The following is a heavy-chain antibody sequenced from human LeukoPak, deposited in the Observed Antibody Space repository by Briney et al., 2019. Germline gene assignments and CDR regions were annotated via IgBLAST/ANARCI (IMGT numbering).Heavy chain of an antibody. J-gene: IGHJ6*03. CDR3: ARDYYDSSGNYYMDV. CDR2: ISGSGGST. CDR1: GFTCGRFA. V-gene: IGHV3-23*01. D-gene: IGHD3-22*01. Sequence: GGSLRLSCAASGFTCGRFAMSWVRQAPGKGLEWVSAISGSGGSTYYADSVKGRFTISRDNSKNTLYLQMNSLRAEDTAVYYCARDYYDSSGNYYMDVWGKGTTVTISS.